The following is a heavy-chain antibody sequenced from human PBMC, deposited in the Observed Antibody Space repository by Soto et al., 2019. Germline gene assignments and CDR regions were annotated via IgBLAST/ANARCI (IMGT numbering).Heavy chain of an antibody. Sequence: QVQLVQSGAEVKKPGASVKVSCKASGYTFTSYAMHWVRQAPGQRLEWMGWINAGNGNTKYSQKFQGRVTITRDTSASTDYMELSSLRSEDTAVYYCAREIGILTDFLSWFGPWGQGTLVTVSS. CDR3: AREIGILTDFLSWFGP. CDR1: GYTFTSYA. D-gene: IGHD3-9*01. V-gene: IGHV1-3*01. CDR2: INAGNGNT. J-gene: IGHJ5*02.